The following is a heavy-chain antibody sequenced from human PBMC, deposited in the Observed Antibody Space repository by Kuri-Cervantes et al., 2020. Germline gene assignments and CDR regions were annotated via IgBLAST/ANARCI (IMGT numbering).Heavy chain of an antibody. J-gene: IGHJ4*02. CDR3: ARDRPFSY. D-gene: IGHD3-16*01. CDR2: ISYDGSNK. V-gene: IGHV3-30*14. Sequence: GGSLRLSCAASGFTFSSYAMHWVRQAPGKGLEWVAVISYDGSNKYYADSVKGRFTISRDISKNTLYLHMNNLRAEDTAVYYRARDRPFSYWGQGTLVTVSS. CDR1: GFTFSSYA.